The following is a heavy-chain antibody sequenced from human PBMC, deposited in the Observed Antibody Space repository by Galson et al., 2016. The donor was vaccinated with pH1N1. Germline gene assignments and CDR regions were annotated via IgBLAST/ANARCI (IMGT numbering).Heavy chain of an antibody. V-gene: IGHV3-7*01. J-gene: IGHJ4*02. CDR2: IKQDGSQR. Sequence: SLRLSCAASGLTFSGYWMNWVRQAPGKGLEWVANIKQDGSQRYYVDSVKGRFTISRDNAKNSLYLQMNSLRAEDTAVYYCVSSGGTVTTFGSGWGQGALVTVSS. CDR1: GLTFSGYW. D-gene: IGHD3-10*02. CDR3: VSSGGTVTTFGSG.